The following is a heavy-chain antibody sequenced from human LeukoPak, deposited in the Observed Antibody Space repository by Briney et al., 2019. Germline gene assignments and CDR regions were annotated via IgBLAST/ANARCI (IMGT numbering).Heavy chain of an antibody. V-gene: IGHV4-59*08. CDR3: AMGGGLGIVDY. CDR2: IYYSGST. CDR1: GGSISSYY. D-gene: IGHD7-27*01. J-gene: IGHJ4*02. Sequence: PSETLSLTCTVSGGSISSYYWSWIRQPPGKGLEWIGYIYYSGSTDYNPSLKSRVTISVDMSKNQFSLKLSSVTAADTAVYYCAMGGGLGIVDYWGQGTLVTVSS.